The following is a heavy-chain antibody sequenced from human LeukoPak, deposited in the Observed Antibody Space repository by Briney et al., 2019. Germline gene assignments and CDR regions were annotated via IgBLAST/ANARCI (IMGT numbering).Heavy chain of an antibody. J-gene: IGHJ5*02. D-gene: IGHD1-26*01. CDR3: ARPTIVGATAWFDP. V-gene: IGHV4-39*01. CDR2: IYYSGST. CDR1: GGSISSSSYY. Sequence: PSETLSLTCTVSGGSISSSSYYWGWIRQPPGKGLEWIGSIYYSGSTYYNPSLKSRVTISVDTSKNQFSLKLSSVTAADTAVYYCARPTIVGATAWFDPWGQGTLVTGSS.